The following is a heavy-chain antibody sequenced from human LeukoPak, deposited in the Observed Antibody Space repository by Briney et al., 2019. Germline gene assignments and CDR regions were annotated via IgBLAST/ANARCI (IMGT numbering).Heavy chain of an antibody. J-gene: IGHJ4*02. Sequence: PGGSLRLSCAASGFTFSSYWMSWVRQAPGKGLEWVANINQDGSEKYYVDSVKGRFTIPRDNAKNSLYLQMNSLRAEDTAVYYCASAGTTGGYFDYWGQGTLVTVSS. CDR3: ASAGTTGGYFDY. CDR2: INQDGSEK. D-gene: IGHD1-7*01. V-gene: IGHV3-7*01. CDR1: GFTFSSYW.